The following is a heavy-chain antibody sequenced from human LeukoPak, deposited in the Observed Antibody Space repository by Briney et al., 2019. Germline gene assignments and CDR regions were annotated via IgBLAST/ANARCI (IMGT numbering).Heavy chain of an antibody. CDR3: ARVSMAAAGPPIWFDP. CDR2: ISAYNGNT. CDR1: GYTFTSYG. Sequence: GASVKVSCKASGYTFTSYGISWVRHAPGQGLEWMGWISAYNGNTNYAQKLQGRVTMTTDTSTSTAYMELRSLRSDDTAVYYCARVSMAAAGPPIWFDPWGQGTLVTVSS. J-gene: IGHJ5*02. V-gene: IGHV1-18*01. D-gene: IGHD6-13*01.